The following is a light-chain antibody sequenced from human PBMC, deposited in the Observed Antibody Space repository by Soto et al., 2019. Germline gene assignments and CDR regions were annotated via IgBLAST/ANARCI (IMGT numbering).Light chain of an antibody. J-gene: IGKJ4*01. CDR1: QDISNY. V-gene: IGKV1-33*01. Sequence: DIQMTQSPSSLSASVGDRVTITCQASQDISNYLNWYQQKPGKAPKLLIYDASNLETGVPSRFSGSGSETDFTFTISSLQPEDIATYYCQQYDNLPPIFTFGGGTKVEIK. CDR3: QQYDNLPPIFT. CDR2: DAS.